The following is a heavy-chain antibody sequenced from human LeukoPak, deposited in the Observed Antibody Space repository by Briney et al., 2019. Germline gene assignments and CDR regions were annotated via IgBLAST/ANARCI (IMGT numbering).Heavy chain of an antibody. Sequence: GGSLRLSCAVSGFTSSSYVMSWVRQAPGKGLEWVSAISGSGASTYYADSVKGRFTISRDNSKNTLYLQMNSLRADDTAVYYCAYCGGDCYTRLHYWGQGTLVTVSS. CDR1: GFTSSSYV. J-gene: IGHJ4*02. CDR2: ISGSGAST. V-gene: IGHV3-23*01. CDR3: AYCGGDCYTRLHY. D-gene: IGHD2-21*02.